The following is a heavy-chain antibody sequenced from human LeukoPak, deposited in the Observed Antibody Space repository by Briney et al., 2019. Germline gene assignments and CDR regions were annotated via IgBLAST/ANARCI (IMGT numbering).Heavy chain of an antibody. V-gene: IGHV4-31*03. Sequence: SQTLSLTRTVSGGSISSGGYYWSWIRQHPGKGLEWIGYIYYSGSTYYNPSLKSRVTISVDTSKNQFSLKLSSVTAADTAVYYCARDHYYEDAFDIWGQGTMVTVSS. D-gene: IGHD3-22*01. CDR2: IYYSGST. J-gene: IGHJ3*02. CDR3: ARDHYYEDAFDI. CDR1: GGSISSGGYY.